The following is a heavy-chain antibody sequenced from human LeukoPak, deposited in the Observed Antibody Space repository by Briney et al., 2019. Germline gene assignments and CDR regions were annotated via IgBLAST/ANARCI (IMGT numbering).Heavy chain of an antibody. V-gene: IGHV4-30-4*01. Sequence: SQTLSLTCTVSGDSISSGDYYRSWIRQPPGKGLEWMGFMSHSGNTYYNSSLRGRIVLSLDTSKNQLTLMLSSVTAADTALYYCARGPSFGGSSRFDVWGRGTLVIVSS. J-gene: IGHJ2*01. CDR1: GDSISSGDYY. CDR3: ARGPSFGGSSRFDV. D-gene: IGHD6-6*01. CDR2: MSHSGNT.